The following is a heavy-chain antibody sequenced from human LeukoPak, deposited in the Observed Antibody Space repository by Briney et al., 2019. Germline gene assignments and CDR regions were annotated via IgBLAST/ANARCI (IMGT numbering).Heavy chain of an antibody. CDR3: ARVQVGATFGYYYYYMDV. J-gene: IGHJ6*03. Sequence: ASETLSLTCTVSGYSISSGYYWGWIRQPPGKGLEWIGSIYHSGSTYYNPSLKSRVTISVDTSKNQFSLKLSSVTAADTAVYYCARVQVGATFGYYYYYMDVWGKGTTVTISS. D-gene: IGHD1-26*01. CDR1: GYSISSGYY. V-gene: IGHV4-38-2*02. CDR2: IYHSGST.